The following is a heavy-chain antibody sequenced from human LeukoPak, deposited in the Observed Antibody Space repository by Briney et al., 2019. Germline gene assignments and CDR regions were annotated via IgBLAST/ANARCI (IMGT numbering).Heavy chain of an antibody. Sequence: GGSLRLSCAASGFTFTSYGMHWVRRAPGKGLEWVALIWSDGSRKYYADSMKGRFTISRDNAKSTMYLQMDSLRAEDTAVYYCARDRTAMHYSDYWGQGTLVTVSS. CDR1: GFTFTSYG. CDR2: IWSDGSRK. D-gene: IGHD2-2*01. J-gene: IGHJ4*02. CDR3: ARDRTAMHYSDY. V-gene: IGHV3-33*01.